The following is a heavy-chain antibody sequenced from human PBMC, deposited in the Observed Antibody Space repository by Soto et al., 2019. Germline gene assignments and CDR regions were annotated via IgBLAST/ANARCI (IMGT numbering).Heavy chain of an antibody. Sequence: SVKVSCKASGGTFSSYAISWVRQAPGQGLEWMGGIIPIFGTANYAQKFQGRVTITADESTSTAYMELSSLRSEDTAVYYCARVHAYRGSNSRYYFDYWGQGTLVTV. J-gene: IGHJ4*02. D-gene: IGHD6-13*01. CDR3: ARVHAYRGSNSRYYFDY. V-gene: IGHV1-69*13. CDR2: IIPIFGTA. CDR1: GGTFSSYA.